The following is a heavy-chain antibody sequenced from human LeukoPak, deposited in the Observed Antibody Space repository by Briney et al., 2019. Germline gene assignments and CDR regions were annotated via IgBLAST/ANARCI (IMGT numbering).Heavy chain of an antibody. CDR3: FLGFGELLGY. Sequence: GSSVKVSCKASGCTFSSYAISGVRQAPGQGLEWMGGIIPIFGTANYAQKFQGRVTITADKSTSTAYMELSSLRSEDTAVYYCFLGFGELLGYWGQGTLVTVSS. J-gene: IGHJ4*02. D-gene: IGHD3-10*01. V-gene: IGHV1-69*06. CDR1: GCTFSSYA. CDR2: IIPIFGTA.